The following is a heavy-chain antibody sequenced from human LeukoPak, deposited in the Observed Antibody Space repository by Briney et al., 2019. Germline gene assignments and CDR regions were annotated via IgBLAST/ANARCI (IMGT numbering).Heavy chain of an antibody. CDR2: INHSGST. CDR1: GGSFSGYY. J-gene: IGHJ4*02. Sequence: SETLSLTCAVYGGSFSGYYWSWIRQPPGKGLEWIGEINHSGSTNYNPSLKSRVTISVDTSKNQFSLKLSSVTAADTAVYYCARDQGDGYKPGFDYWGQGTLVTVSS. V-gene: IGHV4-34*01. CDR3: ARDQGDGYKPGFDY. D-gene: IGHD5-24*01.